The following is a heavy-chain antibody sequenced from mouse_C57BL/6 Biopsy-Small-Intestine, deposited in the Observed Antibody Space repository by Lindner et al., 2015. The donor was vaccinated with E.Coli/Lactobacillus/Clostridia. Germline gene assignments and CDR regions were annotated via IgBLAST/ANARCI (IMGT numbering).Heavy chain of an antibody. CDR2: INPYKDGT. J-gene: IGHJ3*01. CDR1: GYTFTSYV. Sequence: VQLQESGPELVKPGASVKMSCEASGYTFTSYVMHWVKEKPGQGLEWIGYINPYKDGTKYNEKFKGKATLTSDKSSSTAYMELSSLTSEDSAVYYCARFYGDFFAYWGQGTLVTVSA. V-gene: IGHV1-14*01. CDR3: ARFYGDFFAY. D-gene: IGHD2-13*01.